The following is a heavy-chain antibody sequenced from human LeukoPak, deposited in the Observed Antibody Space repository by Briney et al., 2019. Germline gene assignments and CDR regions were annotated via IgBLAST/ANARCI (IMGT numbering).Heavy chain of an antibody. V-gene: IGHV1-18*01. CDR1: GGTFSSYA. CDR3: ARDVVEMTTIPNAPFDY. CDR2: ISAYNGNT. J-gene: IGHJ4*02. Sequence: GASVKVSCKASGGTFSSYAISWVRQAPGQGLEWVGWISAYNGNTNYAQRLKGRVTMTTDTSANTAYMELRSLRSDDTAVYYCARDVVEMTTIPNAPFDYWGQGTLVTVSS. D-gene: IGHD5-24*01.